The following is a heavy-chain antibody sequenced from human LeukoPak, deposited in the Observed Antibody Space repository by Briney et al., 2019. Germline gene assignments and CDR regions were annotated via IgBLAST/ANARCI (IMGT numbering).Heavy chain of an antibody. CDR3: ARGRGYSSSWYYFDY. CDR2: INPNSGGT. CDR1: GYTLTELS. Sequence: ASVKVSCKVSGYTLTELSMHWVRQAPGQGLEWMGWINPNSGGTNYAQKFQGRVTMTRDTSISTAYMELSRLRSDDTAVYYCARGRGYSSSWYYFDYWGQGTLVTVSS. D-gene: IGHD6-13*01. J-gene: IGHJ4*02. V-gene: IGHV1-2*02.